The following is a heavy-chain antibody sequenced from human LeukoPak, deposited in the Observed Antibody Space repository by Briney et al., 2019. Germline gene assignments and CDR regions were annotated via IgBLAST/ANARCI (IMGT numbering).Heavy chain of an antibody. J-gene: IGHJ6*03. V-gene: IGHV1-2*03. CDR3: ASDRKFYRGNQFLYYYYMDV. CDR1: GYTFTGYY. D-gene: IGHD4-23*01. Sequence: AASVKVSCKASGYTFTGYYMHCGPEAPGQGLEWRGWINPNRGGTNYAQKFQGRVAMTRDTSISKAYMELRRLRSDDTAEYYCASDRKFYRGNQFLYYYYMDVWGKGTTVTVSS. CDR2: INPNRGGT.